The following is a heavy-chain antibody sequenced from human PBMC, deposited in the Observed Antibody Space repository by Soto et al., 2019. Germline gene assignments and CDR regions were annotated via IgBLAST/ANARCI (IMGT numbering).Heavy chain of an antibody. CDR3: ASPVSERYLLPSEYFKI. D-gene: IGHD3-9*01. CDR2: INPNSGGT. J-gene: IGHJ3*02. Sequence: VQVSCKASGFTLADFYLHWVRQAPRQGLEWMGWINPNSGGTDYAQKFQGRITMTRDTSINTAYMELSRLRSDDTAVYYCASPVSERYLLPSEYFKILRQGTMVTVSS. CDR1: GFTLADFY. V-gene: IGHV1-2*02.